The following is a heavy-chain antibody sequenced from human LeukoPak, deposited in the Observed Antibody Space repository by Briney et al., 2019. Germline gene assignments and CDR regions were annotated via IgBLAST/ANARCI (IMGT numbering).Heavy chain of an antibody. CDR3: ARDGSNWSNDYYHGVDV. CDR1: GGSISSGGYY. D-gene: IGHD4-11*01. J-gene: IGHJ6*02. Sequence: SETLSLTCTVSGGSISSGGYYCSWVRQHPGKGLGWIGYIYYSGSTYYKPSRKSRVTISVDTSKRQFSTKLSSVTAADTAVYYCARDGSNWSNDYYHGVDVWGQGTTVIVSS. CDR2: IYYSGST. V-gene: IGHV4-31*03.